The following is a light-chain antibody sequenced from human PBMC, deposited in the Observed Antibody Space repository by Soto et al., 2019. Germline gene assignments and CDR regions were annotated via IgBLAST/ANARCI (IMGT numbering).Light chain of an antibody. CDR2: SFN. J-gene: IGLJ1*01. Sequence: QLVLTQPPSASGTPGQRVTISCSGSSSNIGSNTVNWYQQLPGTAPKLLMYSFNQRPSGVPDRFSGSKSGTSASLAIRGLQFEDEADYYCAAWDGSLNRYVLGNGTKVTVL. V-gene: IGLV1-44*01. CDR1: SSNIGSNT. CDR3: AAWDGSLNRYV.